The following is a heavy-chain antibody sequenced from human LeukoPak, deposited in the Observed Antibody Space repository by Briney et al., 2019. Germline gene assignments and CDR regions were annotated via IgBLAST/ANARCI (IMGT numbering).Heavy chain of an antibody. V-gene: IGHV3-33*01. CDR1: GFTFSSYG. CDR2: IWYDGSNK. J-gene: IGHJ6*02. D-gene: IGHD2-2*01. Sequence: PGGSLRLSCAASGFTFSSYGMHWVRQAPGKGLEWVAVIWYDGSNKYYADSVKGRFTISRDNSKNTLHLQMNSLRAEDTAVYYCARDLGCSSTSCYGRPNYYYGMDVWGQGTTVTVSS. CDR3: ARDLGCSSTSCYGRPNYYYGMDV.